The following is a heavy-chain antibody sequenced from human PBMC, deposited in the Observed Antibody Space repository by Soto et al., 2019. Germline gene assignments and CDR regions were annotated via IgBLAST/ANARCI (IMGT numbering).Heavy chain of an antibody. D-gene: IGHD3-16*01. CDR1: VVSITTNGYS. CDR2: IYPSGTI. J-gene: IGHJ4*02. V-gene: IGHV4-30-2*01. Sequence: PSETLSLTCAVSVVSITTNGYSCSWIRQPPGKGLEWIGYIYPSGTIFYNPSLNSRVTISADTSNNQFSLKLTSVTAADTAVYFCATYTAFAKYYFDYWGRGTLVTVSS. CDR3: ATYTAFAKYYFDY.